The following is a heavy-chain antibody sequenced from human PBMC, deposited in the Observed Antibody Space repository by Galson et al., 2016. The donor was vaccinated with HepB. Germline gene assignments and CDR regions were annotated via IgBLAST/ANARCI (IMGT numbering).Heavy chain of an antibody. CDR2: IYYSGST. Sequence: PLSLTCTVSGGPIDSGGYYWSWIRQHPGKGLEWIGYIYYSGSTYYNPSLRSRVTISVDTSKNQFSLKLSSVTAADTAVYYCARIQRGYSYGYVDYWGQGTLVTVSS. CDR3: ARIQRGYSYGYVDY. V-gene: IGHV4-31*03. J-gene: IGHJ4*02. CDR1: GGPIDSGGYY. D-gene: IGHD5-18*01.